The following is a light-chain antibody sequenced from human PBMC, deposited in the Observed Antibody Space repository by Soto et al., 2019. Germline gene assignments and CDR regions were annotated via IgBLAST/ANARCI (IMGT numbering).Light chain of an antibody. CDR3: YSAADNKGV. CDR1: VLAKKY. J-gene: IGLJ2*01. Sequence: SYELTQPSSVSVSPGQTARITCSGDVLAKKYARWFQQKPGQAPVLVIYKDSERPSGIPERFSGSSSGTTVTLTISGAQVEDEADYYCYSAADNKGVLGGGTKLTVL. V-gene: IGLV3-27*01. CDR2: KDS.